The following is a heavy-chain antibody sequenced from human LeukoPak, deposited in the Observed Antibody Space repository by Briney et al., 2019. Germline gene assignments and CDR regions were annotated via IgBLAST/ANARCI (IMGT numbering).Heavy chain of an antibody. CDR1: GCNFSGYS. V-gene: IGHV3-48*02. CDR2: IRYGGGGGTI. J-gene: IGHJ4*02. Sequence: GGSLRLSRVASGCNFSGYSMNWVRQAPGKELEWISHIRYGGGGGTIYYADSVRGRFTVSRDDARTSLYLQMNSLRDEDTATYYCARDLHRRYFDKWGQGTLVTVSS. CDR3: ARDLHRRYFDK.